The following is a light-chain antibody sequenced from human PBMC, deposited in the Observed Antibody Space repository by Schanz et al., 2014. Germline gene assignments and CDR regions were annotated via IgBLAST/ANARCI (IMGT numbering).Light chain of an antibody. CDR2: EVS. Sequence: QSALTQPPSASGSPGQSVTISCTGTSSDVGGYNFVSWYQQHPGKVPKLMIYEVSKRPSGVPDRFSGSKSGNTASLTVSGLQAEDEADYYCCSYAGSGLYVFGTGTKLTVL. CDR1: SSDVGGYNF. CDR3: CSYAGSGLYV. J-gene: IGLJ1*01. V-gene: IGLV2-8*01.